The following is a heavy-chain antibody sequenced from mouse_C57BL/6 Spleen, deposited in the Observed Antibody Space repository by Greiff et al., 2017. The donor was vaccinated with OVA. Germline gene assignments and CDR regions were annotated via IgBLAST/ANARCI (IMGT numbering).Heavy chain of an antibody. V-gene: IGHV1-55*01. CDR3: ARDGYHACYAMDY. Sequence: QVQLKQPGAELVKPGASVKMSCKASGYTFTSNWITWVKQRPGQGLEWIGDIYPGSGSTNYNEKFKSKATLTVDTSSSTAYMQLSSLTSEGSAVYYCARDGYHACYAMDYWGQGTSVTVSA. CDR2: IYPGSGST. J-gene: IGHJ4*01. D-gene: IGHD2-3*01. CDR1: GYTFTSNW.